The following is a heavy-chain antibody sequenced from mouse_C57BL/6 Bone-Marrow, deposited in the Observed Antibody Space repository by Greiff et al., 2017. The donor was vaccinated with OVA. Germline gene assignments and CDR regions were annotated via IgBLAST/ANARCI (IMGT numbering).Heavy chain of an antibody. Sequence: EVQLMESEGGLVQPGSSMKLSCTASGFTFSDYYMAWVRQVPEKGLEWVANINYDGSSTYYLDYLKSRFIISRDNANNILYLQMSRLKSEDTAAYYSTGGDWGGYFDVWGTGTTVTVSA. CDR2: INYDGSST. CDR3: TGGDWGGYFDV. J-gene: IGHJ1*03. V-gene: IGHV5-16*01. D-gene: IGHD4-1*01. CDR1: GFTFSDYY.